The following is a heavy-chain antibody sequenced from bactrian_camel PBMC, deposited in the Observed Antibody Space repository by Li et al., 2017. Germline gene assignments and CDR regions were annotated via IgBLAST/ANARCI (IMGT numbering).Heavy chain of an antibody. CDR1: GFTFNSYW. CDR2: INNGGGST. J-gene: IGHJ6*01. V-gene: IGHV3S25*01. Sequence: QLVESGGGLVQPGGSLRLSCAASGFTFNSYWMDWVRQAPGKGLEWVSDINNGGGSTYYADSLKGRFTISGDRHTLYLQMNNMKPEDTAMYYCAADYNAACDLSEAPETFGYRGQGTQVTVS. CDR3: AADYNAACDLSEAPETFGY. D-gene: IGHD4*01.